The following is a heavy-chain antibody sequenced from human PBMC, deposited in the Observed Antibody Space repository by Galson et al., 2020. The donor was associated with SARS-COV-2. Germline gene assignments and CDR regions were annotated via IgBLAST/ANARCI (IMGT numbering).Heavy chain of an antibody. CDR3: ARGRGYSYGFVRSSGWFDP. V-gene: IGHV4-34*01. CDR2: INHSGST. CDR1: GGSFSGYY. D-gene: IGHD5-18*01. J-gene: IGHJ5*02. Sequence: SETLSLTCAVYGGSFSGYYWSWIRQPPGKGLEWIGEINHSGSTNYNPSLKSRVTISVDTSKNQFSLKLSSVTAADTAVYYWARGRGYSYGFVRSSGWFDPWGQGTLVTVSS.